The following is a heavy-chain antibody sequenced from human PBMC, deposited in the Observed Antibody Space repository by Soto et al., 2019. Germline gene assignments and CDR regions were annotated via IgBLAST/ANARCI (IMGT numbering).Heavy chain of an antibody. D-gene: IGHD6-13*01. J-gene: IGHJ4*02. V-gene: IGHV4-30-2*01. CDR3: ARSGEAASDFDY. CDR1: GGSISSGGYS. Sequence: SSETLSLTCAVSGGSISSGGYSWSWIRQPPGKGLEWIGYIYHSGSTYYNPSLKSRVTISVDRSKNQFSLKLSSVTAADTAVYYCARSGEAASDFDYWGQGTLVTVSS. CDR2: IYHSGST.